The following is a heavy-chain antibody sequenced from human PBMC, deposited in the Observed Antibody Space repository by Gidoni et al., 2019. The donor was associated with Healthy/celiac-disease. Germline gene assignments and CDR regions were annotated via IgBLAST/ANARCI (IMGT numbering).Heavy chain of an antibody. CDR2: ISYDGSNK. V-gene: IGHV3-30-3*01. D-gene: IGHD5-18*01. Sequence: QVQLVESGGGVVQPGRSLRLSCAASGFTFSSYAMHWVRQAPGKGLEWVAVISYDGSNKYYADSVKGRFTISRDNSKNTLYLQMNSLRAEDTAVYYCARELEVDTAMVHDYYYYYGMDVWGQGTTVTVSS. J-gene: IGHJ6*02. CDR1: GFTFSSYA. CDR3: ARELEVDTAMVHDYYYYYGMDV.